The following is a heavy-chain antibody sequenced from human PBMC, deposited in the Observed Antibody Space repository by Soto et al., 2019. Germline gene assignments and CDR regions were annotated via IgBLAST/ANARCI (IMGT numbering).Heavy chain of an antibody. V-gene: IGHV5-51*01. Sequence: GESLKISCKGSGYSFTSYWIGWVRQMPGKGLEWVGIIYPGDSDTRYSPSFQGQVTISADKSISTAYLQWSSLKGSDTAMYYCERVQSGYVFYMWGQGTLVTVSS. D-gene: IGHD5-12*01. CDR1: GYSFTSYW. CDR2: IYPGDSDT. CDR3: ERVQSGYVFYM. J-gene: IGHJ4*02.